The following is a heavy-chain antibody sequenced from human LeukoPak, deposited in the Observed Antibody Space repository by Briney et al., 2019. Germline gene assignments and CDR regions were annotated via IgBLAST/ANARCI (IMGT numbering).Heavy chain of an antibody. CDR2: ISGSGGST. D-gene: IGHD4-17*01. J-gene: IGHJ4*02. CDR1: GFTFSSYG. V-gene: IGHV3-23*01. CDR3: GGYGDYNGY. Sequence: GGSLRLSCAASGFTFSSYGMSWVRQAPGKGLEWASAISGSGGSTYYADSVKGRFTISRDNSKNTLYLQMNSLRAEDTAVYYCGGYGDYNGYWGQGTLVTVSS.